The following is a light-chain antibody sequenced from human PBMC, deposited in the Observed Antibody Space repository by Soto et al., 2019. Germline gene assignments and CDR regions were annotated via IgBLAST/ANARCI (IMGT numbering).Light chain of an antibody. CDR2: NNN. CDR1: SSNIGSNA. J-gene: IGLJ1*01. CDR3: AAWDDSLREV. V-gene: IGLV1-44*01. Sequence: GSSSNIGSNAVNWYQQLPGTAPKLLIYNNNQRPSGVPDRFSGSKSGTSASLAISGLQSEDEADYYCAAWDDSLREVFGTGTKVTVL.